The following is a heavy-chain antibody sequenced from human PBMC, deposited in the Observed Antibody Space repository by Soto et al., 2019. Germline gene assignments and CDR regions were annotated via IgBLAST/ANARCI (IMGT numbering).Heavy chain of an antibody. D-gene: IGHD3-16*01. J-gene: IGHJ4*02. Sequence: QVQLVESGGGVVQPGRSLRLSCAASGFTFSSYAMHWVRQAPGKGLEWVAVISYDGSNKYYADSVKGRFTISRDNSKNTLYLQMNSLRAEDTAVYYCARVARLGCPKLDYWGQGTLVTVSS. CDR3: ARVARLGCPKLDY. CDR2: ISYDGSNK. V-gene: IGHV3-30-3*01. CDR1: GFTFSSYA.